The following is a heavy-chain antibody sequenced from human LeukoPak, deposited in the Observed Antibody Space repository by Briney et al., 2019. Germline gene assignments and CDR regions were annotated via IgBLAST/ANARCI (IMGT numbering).Heavy chain of an antibody. V-gene: IGHV1-2*02. CDR3: ANSPGRSAWYGAPDY. CDR1: GDTFTGYY. CDR2: INPNSGGT. Sequence: ASVKVSCKASGDTFTGYYMHWVRQAPGQGLQWMGWINPNSGGTNYAQKFQGRVAMTRDTSISTAYTELSRLRSDDTAVYYCANSPGRSAWYGAPDYWGQGTLVTVSS. J-gene: IGHJ4*02. D-gene: IGHD6-19*01.